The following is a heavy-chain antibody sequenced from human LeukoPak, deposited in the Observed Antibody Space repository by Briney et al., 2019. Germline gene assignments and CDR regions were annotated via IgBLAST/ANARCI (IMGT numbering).Heavy chain of an antibody. CDR2: INPNSGDT. J-gene: IGHJ4*02. V-gene: IGHV1-2*02. CDR3: ASERDLINSGKKGGLDY. CDR1: GYTFTGHY. Sequence: ASVKVSCKASGYTFTGHYLHWVRQAPGQGLEWMGWINPNSGDTNYAQKFQGRVTMTRDTSISTAYMDLSSLTSDDTAVYYCASERDLINSGKKGGLDYWGQGTLVPVYS. D-gene: IGHD4-23*01.